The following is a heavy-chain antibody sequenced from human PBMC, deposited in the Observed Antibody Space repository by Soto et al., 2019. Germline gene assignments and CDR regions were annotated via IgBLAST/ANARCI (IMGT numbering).Heavy chain of an antibody. CDR2: IYYSGST. CDR3: ARDRVVPAGYYFDY. V-gene: IGHV4-59*01. Sequence: QLQLQESGPGLVKPSETLSLTCTVSGGSISSYYWSWIRQPPGKGLEWIGYIYYSGSTNYNPSLKSRVTISVDTSKNQFSLKLSSVTAADTAVYCCARDRVVPAGYYFDYWGQGTLVTVSS. D-gene: IGHD2-2*01. J-gene: IGHJ4*02. CDR1: GGSISSYY.